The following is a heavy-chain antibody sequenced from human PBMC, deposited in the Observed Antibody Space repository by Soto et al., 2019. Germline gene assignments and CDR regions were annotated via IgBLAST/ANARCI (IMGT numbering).Heavy chain of an antibody. CDR2: IVPIFGTT. D-gene: IGHD4-17*01. Sequence: QVQLVQSGAEMKRPGSSVKVSCKVSGGTFRTHIMTWVRQAPGQGLEWLGEIVPIFGTTDYAQRFQDRMTITADESTTTAYMELNNLRSEDTAVYYCARGDDYGAVFEFWGQGTLVTVSS. CDR1: GGTFRTHI. V-gene: IGHV1-69*12. CDR3: ARGDDYGAVFEF. J-gene: IGHJ4*02.